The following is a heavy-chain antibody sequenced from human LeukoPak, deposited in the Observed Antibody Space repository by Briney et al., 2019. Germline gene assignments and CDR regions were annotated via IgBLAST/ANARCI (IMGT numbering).Heavy chain of an antibody. CDR2: IKKDGSET. J-gene: IGHJ4*02. CDR3: TGGAGWLTDY. D-gene: IGHD6-19*01. V-gene: IGHV3-7*05. Sequence: GGSLRLSCAASRFTFNNYWMSWVRQAPGKGLEWVANIKKDGSETKYVDSLKGRFTISRDNAKNSVYLQMNSLRAEDTAVYYCTGGAGWLTDYWGQGTLVTVSS. CDR1: RFTFNNYW.